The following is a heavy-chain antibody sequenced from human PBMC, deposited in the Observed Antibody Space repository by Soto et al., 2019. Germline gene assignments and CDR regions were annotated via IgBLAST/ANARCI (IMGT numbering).Heavy chain of an antibody. J-gene: IGHJ4*02. D-gene: IGHD3-10*01. CDR1: GYTFSNYG. CDR2: ISAYNGNI. V-gene: IGHV1-18*01. Sequence: QVQLVQSGAEVKKPGASVKVSCKASGYTFSNYGISWVRQAPGQGLEWMGWISAYNGNIKFAQKVQGRVTMNTDTFTSTAYMELRSLRSDDTAVYCCATDPPGEEASMFGLWGQGTLVTVSS. CDR3: ATDPPGEEASMFGL.